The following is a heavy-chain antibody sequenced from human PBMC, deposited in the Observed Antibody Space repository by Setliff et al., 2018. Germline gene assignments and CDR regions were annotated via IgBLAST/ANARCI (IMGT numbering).Heavy chain of an antibody. D-gene: IGHD1-26*01. V-gene: IGHV4-59*11. CDR1: GGSISSHY. J-gene: IGHJ5*01. Sequence: SETLSLTCSVSGGSISSHYWCWIRQPPGKGLEWIGCVYYTGATNYNPSLKTRVTISVDTSKSQFSLKLSSVTAADTAVYYCARAGGVSYYPSGSSWFDSWGRGTLVTVSS. CDR2: VYYTGAT. CDR3: ARAGGVSYYPSGSSWFDS.